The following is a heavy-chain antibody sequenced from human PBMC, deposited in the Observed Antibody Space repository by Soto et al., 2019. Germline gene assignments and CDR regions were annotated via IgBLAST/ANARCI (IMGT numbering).Heavy chain of an antibody. V-gene: IGHV4-34*01. D-gene: IGHD6-13*01. CDR2: MNLGGSA. CDR1: GGSFSGYY. J-gene: IGHJ4*02. Sequence: TSETLSLTCALYGGSFSGYYWSWIRQTPGKRLEWIGDMNLGGSANYNPSLKSRVTISVDISKSQFSLRLTSVTAADTAVYYCARYNAASGTYYFDFWGQGALVTVSS. CDR3: ARYNAASGTYYFDF.